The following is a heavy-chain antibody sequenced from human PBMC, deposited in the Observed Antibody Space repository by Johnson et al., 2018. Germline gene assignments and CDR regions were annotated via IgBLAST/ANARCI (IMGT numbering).Heavy chain of an antibody. D-gene: IGHD6-19*01. CDR2: ITWNSGNS. CDR1: GFRFQEYG. J-gene: IGHJ4*03. Sequence: VQSGRSLRVACGASGFRFQEYGMHWVRQVPGKGLEWVSGITWNSGNSGYADSVKGRFTISRESEKNSLYRQMDSLRPEETALYYCAKYVISNIEVAGLEGLELWGQGTLVSV. V-gene: IGHV3-9*01. CDR3: AKYVISNIEVAGLEGLEL.